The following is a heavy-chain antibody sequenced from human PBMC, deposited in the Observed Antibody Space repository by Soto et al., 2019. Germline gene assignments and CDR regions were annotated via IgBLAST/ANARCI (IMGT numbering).Heavy chain of an antibody. J-gene: IGHJ4*02. CDR2: INPNSGVT. V-gene: IGHV1-2*04. D-gene: IGHD6-19*01. Sequence: QVHLVQSGAEVKKPGASVKVSCKASGYTFTDYYVHWVRQAPGQGLEWVGWINPNSGVTNYAQKFQGWVTLTRDTSVSTAYMELNRLKSDDTAVFFCARGVSGWSPFDVWGQGTLVTVSS. CDR1: GYTFTDYY. CDR3: ARGVSGWSPFDV.